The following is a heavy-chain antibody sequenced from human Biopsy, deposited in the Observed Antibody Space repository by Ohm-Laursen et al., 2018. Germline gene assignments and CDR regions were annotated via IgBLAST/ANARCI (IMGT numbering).Heavy chain of an antibody. V-gene: IGHV3-9*01. CDR2: ISWNSGTI. D-gene: IGHD3-16*01. CDR1: GFTFDDYA. CDR3: VRSLRNYDFLDS. Sequence: SLRLSCSASGFTFDDYAMHWVRQAPGKGLEWVSAISWNSGTIAYAGSVRGRFTISRDNAKNSLYLQMNNLTSEDTALYYCVRSLRNYDFLDSWGQGTLVSVSS. J-gene: IGHJ4*02.